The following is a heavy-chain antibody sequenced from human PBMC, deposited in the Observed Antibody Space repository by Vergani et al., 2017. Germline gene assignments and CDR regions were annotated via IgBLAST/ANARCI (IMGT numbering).Heavy chain of an antibody. J-gene: IGHJ4*02. V-gene: IGHV4-61*01. D-gene: IGHD2-21*01. Sequence: QVQLQESGPGLVKPSETLSLTCTVSGASVNRANYYWSWLRQTPGTGLEWIGFIYHSGGTSYSPSLNSRVTISLDTSKNQFSLKVASVTAADTAMYYCASTFCGGECYYAHWGQGTLVTVSS. CDR2: IYHSGGT. CDR1: GASVNRANYY. CDR3: ASTFCGGECYYAH.